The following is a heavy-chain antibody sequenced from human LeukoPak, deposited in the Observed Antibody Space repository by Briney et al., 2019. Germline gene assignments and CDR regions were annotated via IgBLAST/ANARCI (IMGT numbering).Heavy chain of an antibody. V-gene: IGHV3-11*01. Sequence: PGGCLRLSCAASGFTFSDSYMSWSRQAPGDGLDWLACISRSGHTIYYAESVRGRFTIARDNAKNSLYLQLNSLRPEDTAVYYCAQTGRNNYFDSWGQGTLVTVSS. CDR1: GFTFSDSY. CDR2: ISRSGHTI. CDR3: AQTGRNNYFDS. J-gene: IGHJ5*01.